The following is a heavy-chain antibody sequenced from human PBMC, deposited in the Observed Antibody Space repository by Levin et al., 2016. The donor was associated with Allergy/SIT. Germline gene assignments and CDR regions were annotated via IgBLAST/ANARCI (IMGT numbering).Heavy chain of an antibody. V-gene: IGHV5-10-1*01. CDR3: ARHGGSYLYAFDI. D-gene: IGHD3-10*01. CDR2: IGPSDSYT. Sequence: GESLKISCKGSGYSFASYWISWVRQMPGKGLEWMGRIGPSDSYTDYSPSFQGHVTISADKSITTAYLQWSSLKASDTAMYYCARHGGSYLYAFDIWGQGTRVTVSS. J-gene: IGHJ3*02. CDR1: GYSFASYW.